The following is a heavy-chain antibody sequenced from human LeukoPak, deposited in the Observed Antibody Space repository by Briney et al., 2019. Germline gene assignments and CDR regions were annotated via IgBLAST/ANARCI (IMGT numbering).Heavy chain of an antibody. Sequence: MSSETLSLTCTVAGGSISRYYWSWIRQPAGKGLEWIGRIYTSGSTNYNPSLKSRVTMSVDTSKNQFSLKLSSVTAADTAVYYCARDQGGNPHNWFDPWGQGTLVTVSS. V-gene: IGHV4-4*07. CDR3: ARDQGGNPHNWFDP. D-gene: IGHD3-16*01. CDR2: IYTSGST. CDR1: GGSISRYY. J-gene: IGHJ5*02.